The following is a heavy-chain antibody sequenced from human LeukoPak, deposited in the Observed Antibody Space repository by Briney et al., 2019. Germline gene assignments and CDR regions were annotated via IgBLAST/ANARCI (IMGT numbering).Heavy chain of an antibody. V-gene: IGHV3-23*01. D-gene: IGHD3-10*01. CDR1: GFTFSSYA. J-gene: IGHJ5*01. CDR3: ARDIRSSGSYYSLGVRGFDC. Sequence: HPGGSLRLSCAASGFTFSSYAMSWVRQAPGKGLEWVSAISGSGGSTYYADSVKGQFTISRDNSKNTLYLQMNSLRAEDTAVYYCARDIRSSGSYYSLGVRGFDCWGQGTLVTVSS. CDR2: ISGSGGST.